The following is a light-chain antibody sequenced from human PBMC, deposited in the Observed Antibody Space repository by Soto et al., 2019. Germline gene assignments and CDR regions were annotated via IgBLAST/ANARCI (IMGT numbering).Light chain of an antibody. CDR1: SSDVGSYNL. J-gene: IGLJ1*01. CDR3: CSYEGYSIFLYV. CDR2: EVS. Sequence: QSVLTQPASVSGSPGQSITISCTGTSSDVGSYNLVSWYQQHPGKAPKLMIYEVSKRPSGVSNRFSGSKSGNTASLTISGLQAEDEAVYYCCSYEGYSIFLYVVLTGSKDTVL. V-gene: IGLV2-23*02.